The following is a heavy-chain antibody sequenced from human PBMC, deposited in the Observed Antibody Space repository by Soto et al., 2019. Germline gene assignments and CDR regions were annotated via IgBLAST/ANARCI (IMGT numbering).Heavy chain of an antibody. V-gene: IGHV4-31*03. Sequence: PSETLSLTCTVSGGSISSGGYYWSWIRQHPGKGLEWIGYIYYSGSTYYNPSLKSRVTISVDTSKNQFSLKLSSVTAADTAVYYCARDQFGMRRFDYWGQGTLVTVSS. J-gene: IGHJ4*02. CDR3: ARDQFGMRRFDY. CDR1: GGSISSGGYY. CDR2: IYYSGST. D-gene: IGHD2-8*01.